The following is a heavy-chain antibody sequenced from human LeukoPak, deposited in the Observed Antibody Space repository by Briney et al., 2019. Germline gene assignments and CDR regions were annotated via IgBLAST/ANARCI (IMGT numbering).Heavy chain of an antibody. Sequence: GASVKVSCKASGYTFTRYYMHWVRQAPGQGLEWVGIISPSGDSTSYAQKFQGRVTMTRDTPTRTVYLDLSSLRSEDTAVYYCARGRDYYAVSGYHNWFDAWGQGTLVTVSS. CDR1: GYTFTRYY. D-gene: IGHD3-22*01. CDR2: ISPSGDST. CDR3: ARGRDYYAVSGYHNWFDA. J-gene: IGHJ5*02. V-gene: IGHV1-46*01.